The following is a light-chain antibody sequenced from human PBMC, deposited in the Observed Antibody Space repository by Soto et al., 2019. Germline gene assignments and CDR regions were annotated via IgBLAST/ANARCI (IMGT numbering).Light chain of an antibody. CDR1: QSVSSSY. Sequence: EFVLTQSPGTLSLSPGERATLSCRASQSVSSSYLAWYQQKPGQAPRLLVYGASSRATGISDRFSGSGSGTEFTLTIAGLQPDDFATYYCQQYNTYPTFGQGTKVDIK. CDR2: GAS. CDR3: QQYNTYPT. V-gene: IGKV3-20*01. J-gene: IGKJ1*01.